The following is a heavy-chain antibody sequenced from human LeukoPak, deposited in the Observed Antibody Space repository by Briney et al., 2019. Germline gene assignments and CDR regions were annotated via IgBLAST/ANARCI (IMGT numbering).Heavy chain of an antibody. J-gene: IGHJ5*02. CDR2: INHSGST. V-gene: IGHV4-34*01. D-gene: IGHD6-13*01. CDR1: GGSFSGYY. CDR3: ARGPTLIAAAGGFDP. Sequence: PSETLSLTCAVYGGSFSGYYWSWIRQPPGKGLEWIGEINHSGSTNYNPSLKSRVTISVDTSKNQFSLKLSSVTAADTAVYYCARGPTLIAAAGGFDPWGQGTLVTVSS.